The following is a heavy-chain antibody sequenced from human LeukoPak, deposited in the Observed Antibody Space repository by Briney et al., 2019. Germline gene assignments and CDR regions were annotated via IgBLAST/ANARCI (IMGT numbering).Heavy chain of an antibody. Sequence: PSETLSLTCTVSRGSIRSGEYYWSWIRQPPGKGLEWIGYIYYSGSTYYNPSLKSRVTISVDTSKNQFSLKPSSVTAADTAVYYCARVGMYGYCTGGSCRSPFDGWGQGTLVTVSS. CDR3: ARVGMYGYCTGGSCRSPFDG. CDR2: IYYSGST. D-gene: IGHD2-15*01. CDR1: RGSIRSGEYY. V-gene: IGHV4-30-4*01. J-gene: IGHJ4*02.